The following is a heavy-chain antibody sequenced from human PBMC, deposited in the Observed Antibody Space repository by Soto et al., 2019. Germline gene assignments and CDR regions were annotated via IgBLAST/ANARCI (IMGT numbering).Heavy chain of an antibody. CDR2: ISGSGGST. Sequence: EVQLLESGGGLVQPGGSLRLSCAASGFNFSSYAMSWVRQAPGKGLEWVSAISGSGGSTYYADSVEGRFTISRDNSKSTLYLQMTSPRAEDTAVYYCAKGRLSGYYGSGSYSFDYWGQGTLVTVSS. V-gene: IGHV3-23*01. CDR1: GFNFSSYA. J-gene: IGHJ4*02. CDR3: AKGRLSGYYGSGSYSFDY. D-gene: IGHD3-10*01.